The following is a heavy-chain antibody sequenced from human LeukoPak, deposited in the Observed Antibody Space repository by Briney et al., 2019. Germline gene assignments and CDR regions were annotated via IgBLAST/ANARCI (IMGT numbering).Heavy chain of an antibody. J-gene: IGHJ4*02. CDR2: ISSSSSTM. CDR3: AGDMRMESYYYDSSGQD. D-gene: IGHD3-22*01. Sequence: GGSLRLSCAASGFTFSSYSMNWVRQAPGKGLEWVSYISSSSSTMYYADSVKGRFTISRDNAKNSLYLQMNSLRAEDTAVYYCAGDMRMESYYYDSSGQDWGQGTLVTVSS. V-gene: IGHV3-48*04. CDR1: GFTFSSYS.